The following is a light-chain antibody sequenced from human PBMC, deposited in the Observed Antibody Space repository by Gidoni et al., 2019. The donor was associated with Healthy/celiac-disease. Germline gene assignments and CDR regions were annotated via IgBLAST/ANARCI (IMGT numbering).Light chain of an antibody. CDR1: QSVSSNY. V-gene: IGKV3-20*01. Sequence: EIVLTQSPGTLPLSPGERATLSCRASQSVSSNYLAWYQQKPGQAPRLLIFEASSRATGIPDRFSGSGSGTDFTLTISRLESEDFAVYYCQQYGSTPFTFGQGTKLEIK. J-gene: IGKJ2*01. CDR2: EAS. CDR3: QQYGSTPFT.